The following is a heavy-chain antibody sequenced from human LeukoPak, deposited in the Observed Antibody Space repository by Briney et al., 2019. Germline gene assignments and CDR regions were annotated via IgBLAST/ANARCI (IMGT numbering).Heavy chain of an antibody. CDR3: ASPTGTSYYYYMDV. V-gene: IGHV1-18*01. CDR1: GNTLTSYG. J-gene: IGHJ6*03. Sequence: ASVKVSCKAAGNTLTSYGISWVRQAPGQGLEWMGWISAYNGDTNYAQKFQGRVTMTTDTSTSTAYMELRSLRSEDTAVYYCASPTGTSYYYYMDVWGKGTTVTVSS. CDR2: ISAYNGDT. D-gene: IGHD1-14*01.